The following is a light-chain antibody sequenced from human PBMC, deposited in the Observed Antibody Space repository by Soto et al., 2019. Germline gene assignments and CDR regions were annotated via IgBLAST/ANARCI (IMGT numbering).Light chain of an antibody. CDR3: QQYGSSPKT. V-gene: IGKV3-20*01. Sequence: EIVLTQSPGTLSLSPGERATLSCRASQSVSSGYLAWYQQKPGQAPRLLIYDASSRATGIPDRFSGSVSGTDFTLTISRLEPEDFAVYYCQQYGSSPKTFGQGTKVEIK. CDR1: QSVSSGY. J-gene: IGKJ1*01. CDR2: DAS.